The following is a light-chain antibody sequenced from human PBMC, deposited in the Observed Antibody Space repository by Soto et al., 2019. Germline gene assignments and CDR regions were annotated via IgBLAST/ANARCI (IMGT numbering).Light chain of an antibody. CDR2: ETS. V-gene: IGKV3-20*01. Sequence: EIVLTQSPGTLSLSPGERVTLSCRASQSVNSNYLAWYQQKPGQAPRLLMYETSTRATGIPDRFSGSGSGTDFTLTISRLEPEDFAVYFCQQFGTSPLWTFGQGTKVEMK. J-gene: IGKJ1*01. CDR3: QQFGTSPLWT. CDR1: QSVNSNY.